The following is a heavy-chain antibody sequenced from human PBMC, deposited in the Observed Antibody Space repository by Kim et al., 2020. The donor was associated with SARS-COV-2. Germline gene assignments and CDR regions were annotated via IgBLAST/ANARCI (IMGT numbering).Heavy chain of an antibody. D-gene: IGHD4-4*01. Sequence: GTTYYNPSLKSRVTISIDTSKNQFSLNLSSVTAADTAVYYCARVDSNYFDYWGQETLVTVSS. CDR3: ARVDSNYFDY. V-gene: IGHV4-39*01. J-gene: IGHJ4*02. CDR2: GTT.